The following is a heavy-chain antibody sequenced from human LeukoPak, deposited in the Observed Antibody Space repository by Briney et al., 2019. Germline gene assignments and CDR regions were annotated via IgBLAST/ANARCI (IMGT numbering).Heavy chain of an antibody. V-gene: IGHV3-53*01. Sequence: GGSLRISCAASGFTVSSNYMSWVRQAPGKGLEWVSLIYSGGSTYYADSVKGRFTISRDNSKNTLYLQMNSLRAEDTAVYYCARVRDSSPLTLGYFDLWGRGTLVTVSS. CDR1: GFTVSSNY. CDR2: IYSGGST. CDR3: ARVRDSSPLTLGYFDL. D-gene: IGHD3-22*01. J-gene: IGHJ2*01.